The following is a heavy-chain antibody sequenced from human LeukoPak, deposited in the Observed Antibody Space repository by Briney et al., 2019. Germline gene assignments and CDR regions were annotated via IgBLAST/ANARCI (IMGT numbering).Heavy chain of an antibody. CDR2: IKQDGSEK. CDR3: ARDHPMVSDAFDI. V-gene: IGHV3-7*01. J-gene: IGHJ3*02. Sequence: GGSLRLSCAASEFTFSNYWMNWVRQAPGKGLEWVASIKQDGSEKSYVDSVKGRFTISRDNAKNSLHLQMNSPRAEDTAVYYCARDHPMVSDAFDIWGQGTVVTVSS. CDR1: EFTFSNYW. D-gene: IGHD3-10*01.